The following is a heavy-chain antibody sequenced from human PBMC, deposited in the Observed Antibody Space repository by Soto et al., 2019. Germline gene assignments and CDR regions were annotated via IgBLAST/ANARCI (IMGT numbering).Heavy chain of an antibody. D-gene: IGHD3-22*01. V-gene: IGHV4-30-4*01. J-gene: IGHJ5*02. CDR1: GGSISSGDYY. CDR2: IYYSGST. CDR3: AREDYYDSSGSQIGWFDP. Sequence: PSETLSLTCTVSGGSISSGDYYWSWIRQPPGKGLEWIGYIYYSGSTYYNPSLKSRVTISVDTSKNQFSLKLSSVTAADTAVYYCAREDYYDSSGSQIGWFDPWGQGTLVTV.